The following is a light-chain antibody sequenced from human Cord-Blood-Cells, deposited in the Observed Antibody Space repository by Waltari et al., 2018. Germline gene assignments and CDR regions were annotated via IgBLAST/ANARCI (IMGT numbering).Light chain of an antibody. CDR1: QSVSSY. J-gene: IGKJ4*01. V-gene: IGKV3-11*01. CDR3: QQRSNWLT. Sequence: EIVLSRSPATLSVSPGARAPLSCRASQSVSSYLAWYQQKPGQAPRLLIYDASNSATGIPARFSGSGSGTDFTLTISSLEPEDFAVYYCQQRSNWLTFGGGTKVEIK. CDR2: DAS.